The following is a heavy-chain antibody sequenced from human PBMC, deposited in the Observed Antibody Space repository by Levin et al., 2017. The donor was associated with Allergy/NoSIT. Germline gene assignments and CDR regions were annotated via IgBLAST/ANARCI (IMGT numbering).Heavy chain of an antibody. CDR3: ARGIVGYCSGGSCYFRYYYGMDV. J-gene: IGHJ6*02. V-gene: IGHV3-33*01. Sequence: GGSLRLSCAASGFTFSSYGMHWVRQAPGKGLEWVAVIWYDGSNKYYADSVKGRFTISRDNSKNTLYLQMNSLRAEDTAVYYCARGIVGYCSGGSCYFRYYYGMDVWGQGTTVTVSS. CDR2: IWYDGSNK. D-gene: IGHD2-15*01. CDR1: GFTFSSYG.